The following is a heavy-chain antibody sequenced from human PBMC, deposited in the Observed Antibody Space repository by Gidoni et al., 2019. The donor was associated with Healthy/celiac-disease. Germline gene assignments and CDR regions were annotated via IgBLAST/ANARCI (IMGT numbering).Heavy chain of an antibody. CDR3: ARDGMVRGVRPTFGDYYYYYMDV. V-gene: IGHV1-69*01. D-gene: IGHD3-10*01. CDR2: IIPIFGTA. CDR1: GGTFSSDA. Sequence: QVQLVQSGAEVKKPGSSVKVSCKASGGTFSSDAISWVRQAPGQGLEWMGGIIPIFGTANYAQKFQGRVTITADESTSTAYMELSSLRSEDTAVYYCARDGMVRGVRPTFGDYYYYYMDVWGKGTTVTVSS. J-gene: IGHJ6*03.